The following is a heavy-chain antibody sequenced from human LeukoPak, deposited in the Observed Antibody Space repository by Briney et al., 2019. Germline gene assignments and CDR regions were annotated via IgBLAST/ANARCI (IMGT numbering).Heavy chain of an antibody. CDR3: ARVPSVRGVILDWFDP. Sequence: SVKVSCKASGGTFSSYAISWVRQAPGQGLEWMGGITPIFGTANYAQKFQGRVTITADESTSTAYMELSSLRSEDTAVYYCARVPSVRGVILDWFDPWGQGTLVTVSS. CDR2: ITPIFGTA. D-gene: IGHD3-10*01. V-gene: IGHV1-69*13. J-gene: IGHJ5*02. CDR1: GGTFSSYA.